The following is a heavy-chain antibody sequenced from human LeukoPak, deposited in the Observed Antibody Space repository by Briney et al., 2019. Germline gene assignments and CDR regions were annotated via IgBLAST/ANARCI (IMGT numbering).Heavy chain of an antibody. D-gene: IGHD7-27*01. CDR1: GFTFSSYG. CDR2: ISYDGSNK. CDR3: AKDLHRTGDY. V-gene: IGHV3-30*18. J-gene: IGHJ4*02. Sequence: PGGSLRLSCAASGFTFSSYGVHWVRQAPGKGLEWVAVISYDGSNKYYADSVKGRFTISRDNSKNTLYLQMNSLRAEDTAVYYCAKDLHRTGDYWGQGTLVTVSS.